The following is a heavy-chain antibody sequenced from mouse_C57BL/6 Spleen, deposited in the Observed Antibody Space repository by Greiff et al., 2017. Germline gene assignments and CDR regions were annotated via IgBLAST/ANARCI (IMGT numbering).Heavy chain of an antibody. J-gene: IGHJ2*01. V-gene: IGHV5-16*01. D-gene: IGHD2-3*01. CDR1: GFTFSDYY. CDR3: ARDPLIYDGYWGYFDY. Sequence: EVKVVESEGGLVQPGSSMKLSCTASGFTFSDYYMAWVRQVPEKGLEWVANINYDGSSTYYLDSLKSRFIISRDNAKNILYLQMSSLKSEDTATDYCARDPLIYDGYWGYFDYWGQGTTLTVSS. CDR2: INYDGSST.